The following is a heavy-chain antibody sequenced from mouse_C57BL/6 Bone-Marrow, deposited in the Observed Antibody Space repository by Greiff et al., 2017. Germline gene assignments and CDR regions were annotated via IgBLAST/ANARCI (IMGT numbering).Heavy chain of an antibody. V-gene: IGHV1-81*01. CDR3: ARWGLRRPYAMDY. Sequence: VQLQQSGAELARPGASVKLSCKASGYTFTSYGISWVKQRPGQGLEWIGEIYPRSGNTNYNEKFKGKATLTADKSSSTAYMELRSLTSEDSAVYFCARWGLRRPYAMDYGGQGTSVTVSA. CDR2: IYPRSGNT. CDR1: GYTFTSYG. J-gene: IGHJ4*01. D-gene: IGHD2-2*01.